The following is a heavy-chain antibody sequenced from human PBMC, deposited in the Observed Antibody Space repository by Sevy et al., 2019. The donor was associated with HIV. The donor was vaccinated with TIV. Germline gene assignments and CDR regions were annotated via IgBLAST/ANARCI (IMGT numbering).Heavy chain of an antibody. CDR1: GFTFSSYA. CDR2: ISYDGSNK. V-gene: IGHV3-30-3*01. D-gene: IGHD2-2*01. J-gene: IGHJ6*03. Sequence: GGSLRLSCAASGFTFSSYAMHWVRQAPGKGLEWVAVISYDGSNKYYADSVKGRFTISRDNSKNTLYLQMNRLRAEDTAVYYCARSGKIVVVPAAWYMDVWGKGTTVTVSS. CDR3: ARSGKIVVVPAAWYMDV.